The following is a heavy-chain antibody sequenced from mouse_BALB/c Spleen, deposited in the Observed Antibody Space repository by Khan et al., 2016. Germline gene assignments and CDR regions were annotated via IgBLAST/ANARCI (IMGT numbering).Heavy chain of an antibody. CDR2: ISDGGSYT. J-gene: IGHJ3*01. CDR1: GFTFSDYY. D-gene: IGHD2-4*01. Sequence: EVELVESGGGLVKPGGSLKLSCAASGFTFSDYYMYWVRQTPEKRLEWVATISDGGSYTYYPDSVKGRFPISRDTAKNNLYLQMSSLKSEDTAMYYGAREGLRRGLAYWGQGTLVTVAA. V-gene: IGHV5-4*02. CDR3: AREGLRRGLAY.